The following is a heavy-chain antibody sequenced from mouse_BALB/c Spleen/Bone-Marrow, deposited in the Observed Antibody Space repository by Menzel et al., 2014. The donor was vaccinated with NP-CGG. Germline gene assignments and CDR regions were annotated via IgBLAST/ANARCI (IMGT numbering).Heavy chain of an antibody. V-gene: IGHV1-18*01. D-gene: IGHD2-10*02. CDR2: INPYDGGT. CDR3: ARHGYGNYVAMDY. Sequence: VQLQQSGPELVKPGASVKISCKASGYSFTGYTMNWVKQSHGKNLEWIGLINPYDGGTSYNQKFKGKATLTVDKSSSTAYMELLSLTSEDSAVYYCARHGYGNYVAMDYWGQGTSVTVSS. J-gene: IGHJ4*01. CDR1: GYSFTGYT.